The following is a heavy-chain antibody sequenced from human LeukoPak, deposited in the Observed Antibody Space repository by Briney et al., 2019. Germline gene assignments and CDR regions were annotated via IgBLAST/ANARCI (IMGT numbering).Heavy chain of an antibody. CDR3: AREDLLLWFGELLNTAFDI. V-gene: IGHV3-7*01. D-gene: IGHD3-10*01. Sequence: GGSLRLSCAASGFTFSSYWMGWVRQAPGKGLEWVANIKQDGSEKYYVDSVKGRFTISRDNAKNSLYLQMNSLRAEDTAVYYCAREDLLLWFGELLNTAFDIWGQGTMVTVSS. CDR1: GFTFSSYW. J-gene: IGHJ3*02. CDR2: IKQDGSEK.